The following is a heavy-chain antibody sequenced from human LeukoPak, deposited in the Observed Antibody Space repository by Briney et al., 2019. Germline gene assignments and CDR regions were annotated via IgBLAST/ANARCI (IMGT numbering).Heavy chain of an antibody. CDR1: GFTFSSYG. Sequence: GGSLRLSCAASGFTFSSYGMSWVRQAPGKGLEWVSVISGSGDKIYYADSYGDSVKGRFTISRDNSKNTLYLQMNSLRAEDTAIYYCARVMMGATVTTFHYYCMDVWGVGTTVTVSS. CDR2: ISGSGDKI. CDR3: ARVMMGATVTTFHYYCMDV. D-gene: IGHD4-11*01. J-gene: IGHJ6*03. V-gene: IGHV3-23*01.